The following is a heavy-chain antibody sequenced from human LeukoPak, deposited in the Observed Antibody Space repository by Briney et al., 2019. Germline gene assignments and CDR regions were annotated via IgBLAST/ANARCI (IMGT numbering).Heavy chain of an antibody. CDR2: ISGNGRT. CDR3: AKDRVEYSSSSGPFDY. J-gene: IGHJ4*02. Sequence: AGGSLRLSCAASGFTFSNDDMNWVRQAPGKGLEWVSGISGNGRTYYAGSVKGRFTISRDNSKNTLSLQMNSLRAEDTAVYYCAKDRVEYSSSSGPFDYWGQGTLVTVSS. CDR1: GFTFSNDD. D-gene: IGHD6-6*01. V-gene: IGHV3-23*01.